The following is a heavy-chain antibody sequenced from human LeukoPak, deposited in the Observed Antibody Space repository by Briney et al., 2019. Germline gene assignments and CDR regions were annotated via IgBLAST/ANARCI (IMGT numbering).Heavy chain of an antibody. Sequence: GGSLRLSCAASGFTFSSYSMNWVRQAPGKGLEWVSSISSSSSYIYYADSVKGRFTISRDNSKNTLYLQMNSLRAEDTAVYYCARGYDSSGYYNPIFDYWGQGTLVTVSS. CDR2: ISSSSSYI. D-gene: IGHD3-22*01. CDR1: GFTFSSYS. CDR3: ARGYDSSGYYNPIFDY. J-gene: IGHJ4*02. V-gene: IGHV3-21*01.